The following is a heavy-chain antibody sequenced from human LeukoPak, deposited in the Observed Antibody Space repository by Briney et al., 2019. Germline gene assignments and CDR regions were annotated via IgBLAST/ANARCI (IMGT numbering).Heavy chain of an antibody. Sequence: SETLSLTCTVSGCSIAHGFFWAWIRQPPGGGLEWIRSLYHSGTTYYNTSLKSRISTSVDTSKNQFSLKLSSVTAADTAVYHCARTYYYDSSGYLNHWFDPWGQGTLVTVSS. CDR1: GCSIAHGFF. CDR3: ARTYYYDSSGYLNHWFDP. J-gene: IGHJ5*02. D-gene: IGHD3-22*01. CDR2: LYHSGTT. V-gene: IGHV4-38-2*02.